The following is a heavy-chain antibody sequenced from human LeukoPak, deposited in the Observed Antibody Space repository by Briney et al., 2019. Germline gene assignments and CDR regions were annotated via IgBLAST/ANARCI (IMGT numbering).Heavy chain of an antibody. J-gene: IGHJ3*02. CDR3: ARALGSIGMSDAFDI. V-gene: IGHV4-59*01. CDR1: GGSISSYY. CDR2: IYSSGNT. Sequence: SETLSLTCTVSGGSISSYYWSWIRQPPGKGLEWIGYIYSSGNTNYNPSLKSRVTISLDTSKKQFSLKLSSVTAADTAVYYCARALGSIGMSDAFDIWGQGTMVTVSS. D-gene: IGHD3-16*01.